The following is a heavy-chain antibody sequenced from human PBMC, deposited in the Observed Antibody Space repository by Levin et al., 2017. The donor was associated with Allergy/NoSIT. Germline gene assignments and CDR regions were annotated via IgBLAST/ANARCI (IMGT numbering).Heavy chain of an antibody. V-gene: IGHV1-18*01. CDR2: ISPKNGHT. D-gene: IGHD6-19*01. J-gene: IGHJ3*02. Sequence: VASVKVSCKASGYTFRVYGIIWVRQAPGEGLEWLGWISPKNGHTKVSHKVQGRVTMTTDASTTTAYLDIRRLTSDDTAVYYCASDLGTGWYDNAFEIWGQGTLVSVSS. CDR1: GYTFRVYG. CDR3: ASDLGTGWYDNAFEI.